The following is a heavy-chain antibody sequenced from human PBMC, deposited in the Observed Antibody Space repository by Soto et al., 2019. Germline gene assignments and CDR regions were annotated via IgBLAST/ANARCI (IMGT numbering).Heavy chain of an antibody. Sequence: GGSLRLSCAVSGFTFSDYWMSWVRQAPGKGLEWVANIKQDGNEKYYVDSVKGRFTISRDNAKNSLYLQMNSLRAEDTAVYYCARVSLYVNAFDIWGQGTMVTVSS. CDR1: GFTFSDYW. CDR2: IKQDGNEK. CDR3: ARVSLYVNAFDI. V-gene: IGHV3-7*01. J-gene: IGHJ3*02. D-gene: IGHD3-16*01.